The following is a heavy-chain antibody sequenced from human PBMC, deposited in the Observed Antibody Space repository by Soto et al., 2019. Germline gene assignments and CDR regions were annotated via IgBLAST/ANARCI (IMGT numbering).Heavy chain of an antibody. CDR2: ISAYNGNT. CDR3: ARAGHYYDSSGYAN. Sequence: QVKLVQSGAEVKKPGTSMKVSCKASGYTFCTSGISWIRQAPGQGLEWMGWISAYNGNTNYEQKLQDRVTMTTDTSTNTAYLELRSLRSDDTAVYYCARAGHYYDSSGYANWGQGTLVTVSS. J-gene: IGHJ4*02. CDR1: GYTFCTSG. V-gene: IGHV1-18*01. D-gene: IGHD3-22*01.